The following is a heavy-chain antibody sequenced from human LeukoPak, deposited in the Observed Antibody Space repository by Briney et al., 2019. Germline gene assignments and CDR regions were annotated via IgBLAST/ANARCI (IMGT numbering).Heavy chain of an antibody. CDR1: GFTFSSYW. J-gene: IGHJ5*02. V-gene: IGHV3-74*01. D-gene: IGHD3-3*01. Sequence: PGGSLRLSCAASGFTFSSYWMHWVRQAPGKGLVWVSRINSDGSSTSYADSVKGRFTICRDNAKNTLYLQMNSLRAEDTAVYYCASYRGDFWSGYYSNWFDPWGQGTLVTVSS. CDR3: ASYRGDFWSGYYSNWFDP. CDR2: INSDGSST.